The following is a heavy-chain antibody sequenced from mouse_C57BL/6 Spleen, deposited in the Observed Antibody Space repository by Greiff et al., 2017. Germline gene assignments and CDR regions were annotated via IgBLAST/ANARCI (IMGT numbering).Heavy chain of an antibody. CDR1: GYTFTSYT. J-gene: IGHJ4*01. CDR2: INPSSGYT. D-gene: IGHD1-1*01. Sequence: VKLMESGAELARPGASVKMSCKASGYTFTSYTMHWVKQRPGQGLEWIGYINPSSGYTKYNQKFKDKATLTADKSSSTAYMQLRSLTSEDSAVYYCARFTTVVAPMDYWGQGTSVTVSS. V-gene: IGHV1-4*01. CDR3: ARFTTVVAPMDY.